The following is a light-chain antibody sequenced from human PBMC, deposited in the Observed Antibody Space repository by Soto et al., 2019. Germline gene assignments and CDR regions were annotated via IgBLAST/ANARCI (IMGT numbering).Light chain of an antibody. CDR2: GAS. CDR1: QTISRF. Sequence: EIVLTQSPGTLSFSPVEGSILSCSASQTISRFLAWYQQKRGQAPRLLISGASSRATGIPDRFSGSGSGTDFTLTISRLEPEDFALYYCQHYVERSPITFGQGTRLEIK. V-gene: IGKV3-20*01. CDR3: QHYVERSPIT. J-gene: IGKJ5*01.